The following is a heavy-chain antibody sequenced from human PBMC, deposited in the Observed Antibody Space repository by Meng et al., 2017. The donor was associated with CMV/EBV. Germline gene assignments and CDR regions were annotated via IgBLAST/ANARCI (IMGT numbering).Heavy chain of an antibody. V-gene: IGHV3-21*01. CDR2: ISSSSSYI. D-gene: IGHD2-15*01. J-gene: IGHJ4*02. CDR3: ARDEGGGIG. CDR1: GFTFSSYS. Sequence: GGSLRLSCAASGFTFSSYSMNWVRQAPGKGLEWVSSISSSSSYINYADSVKGRFTISRDNAKNSLYLQMNSLRAEDTAVYYCARDEGGGIGWGQGTLVTVSS.